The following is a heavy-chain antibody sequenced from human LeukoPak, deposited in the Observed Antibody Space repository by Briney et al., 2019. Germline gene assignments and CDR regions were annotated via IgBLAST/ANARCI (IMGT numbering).Heavy chain of an antibody. CDR3: ARSLRNAFDI. CDR2: ISSSSSTI. J-gene: IGHJ3*02. V-gene: IGHV3-48*01. CDR1: GFTFSTCS. Sequence: GGSLRLSCAASGFTFSTCSMNWVRQAPGKGLEWVSYISSSSSTIYYADSVKGRFTISRDNANNSLYPQMNSLRAEDTAVYYCARSLRNAFDIWGQGTMVTVSS. D-gene: IGHD3-3*01.